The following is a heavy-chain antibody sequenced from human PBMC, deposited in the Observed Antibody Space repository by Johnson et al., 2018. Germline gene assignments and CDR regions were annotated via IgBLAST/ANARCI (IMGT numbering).Heavy chain of an antibody. J-gene: IGHJ6*02. CDR2: IYYSGST. CDR3: ARQTRDSSSGYPHV. D-gene: IGHD6-13*01. Sequence: QVQLQESGPGLVKPSETLSLTCTVSGGSISSSSYYWGWIRQPPGKGLEWIGSIYYSGSTYYNPSLKSRVTISVDTSKNQFSLKLSSVTAADPAVYYCARQTRDSSSGYPHVWGQGTTVTVSS. CDR1: GGSISSSSYY. V-gene: IGHV4-39*01.